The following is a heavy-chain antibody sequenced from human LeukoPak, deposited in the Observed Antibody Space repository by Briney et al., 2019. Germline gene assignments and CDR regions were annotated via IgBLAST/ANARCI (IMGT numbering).Heavy chain of an antibody. D-gene: IGHD2-2*01. V-gene: IGHV1-46*01. CDR1: GYTFTSYY. CDR2: INPSGGST. J-gene: IGHJ6*02. Sequence: GASVKVSCKASGYTFTSYYMHWVRQAPGQGLEWMGIINPSGGSTSYAQKFQGRVTMTRDTSTSTVYMELSSLRSEDTAVYYCARDQVRYCSSTSCSYYCYYGMDVWGQGTTVTVSS. CDR3: ARDQVRYCSSTSCSYYCYYGMDV.